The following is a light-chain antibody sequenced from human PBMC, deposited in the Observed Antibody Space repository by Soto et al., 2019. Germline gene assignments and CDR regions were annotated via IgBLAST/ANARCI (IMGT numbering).Light chain of an antibody. V-gene: IGKV1-33*01. CDR3: QQYDNLPFT. CDR1: QDVSNY. Sequence: DIQMTQPPSSLSASVGDRVTITCQASQDVSNYLSWYQQKPGKAPKLLIYAASNLETGVPLRFSGSGSGTHFTFTISSLQPKDIATYYCQQYDNLPFTFGGGSNVEIK. J-gene: IGKJ4*01. CDR2: AAS.